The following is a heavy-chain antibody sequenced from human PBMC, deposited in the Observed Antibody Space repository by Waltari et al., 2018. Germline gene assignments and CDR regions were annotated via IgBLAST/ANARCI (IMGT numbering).Heavy chain of an antibody. V-gene: IGHV3-21*01. CDR3: AKDGDYWSGFQYYYYMDV. Sequence: MPGGSLRLSCAASGFNFNNYIMNWVRQAPGKGLEWVSSISSTNSIYYADSVKGRFTISRDNAKNSLFLQLNSLGAEDTAVYYCAKDGDYWSGFQYYYYMDVWGKGTTVTVSS. CDR1: GFNFNNYI. J-gene: IGHJ6*03. D-gene: IGHD3-3*01. CDR2: ISSTNSI.